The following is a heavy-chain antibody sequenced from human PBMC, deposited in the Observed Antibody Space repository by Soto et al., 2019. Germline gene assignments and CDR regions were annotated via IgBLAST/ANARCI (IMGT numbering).Heavy chain of an antibody. Sequence: QVQLQESGPGLVKPSGTLSLTCAVSSGSISSSNWWSWVRQPPGKGLEWIGEIYHSGSTNYNPSLKSRVTRSVDKSKNQFSLKLSSVTAADTAVYYCARYGSIAVAGTAYFDYWGQGTLVTVSS. CDR2: IYHSGST. V-gene: IGHV4-4*02. D-gene: IGHD6-19*01. CDR1: SGSISSSNW. J-gene: IGHJ4*02. CDR3: ARYGSIAVAGTAYFDY.